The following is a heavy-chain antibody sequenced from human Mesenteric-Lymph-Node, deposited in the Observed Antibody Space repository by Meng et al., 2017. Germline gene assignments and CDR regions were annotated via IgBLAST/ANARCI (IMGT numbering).Heavy chain of an antibody. J-gene: IGHJ4*02. CDR1: GFTFSSYW. Sequence: GESLKISCAASGFTFSSYWMHWVRQAPGKGLEWVSAISGSGGSTYYADSVKGRFTISRDNSKNTLYLQMNSLRAEDTAVYYCARVAAAAGSLWGQGTLVTVSS. CDR2: ISGSGGST. D-gene: IGHD6-13*01. V-gene: IGHV3-23*01. CDR3: ARVAAAAGSL.